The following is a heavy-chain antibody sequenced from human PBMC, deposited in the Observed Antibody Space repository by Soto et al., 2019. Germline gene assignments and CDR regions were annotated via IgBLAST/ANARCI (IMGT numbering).Heavy chain of an antibody. J-gene: IGHJ4*01. V-gene: IGHV3-73*01. CDR1: GVTFSDSA. D-gene: IGHD6-6*01. CDR2: IRSRANSYAT. Sequence: GVSLRLSFAAYGVTFSDSAIHWFRQASGKGLEWIGRIRSRANSYATAYAASVKGRFIMSRDDSDNTAYLQMNSLETEDTAVYFCTQRQPRYSRSSVDYWGQGAPVSVSS. CDR3: TQRQPRYSRSSVDY.